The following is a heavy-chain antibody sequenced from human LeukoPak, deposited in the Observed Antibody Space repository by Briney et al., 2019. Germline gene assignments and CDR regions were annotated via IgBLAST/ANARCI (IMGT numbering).Heavy chain of an antibody. CDR2: IYYSGST. D-gene: IGHD3-9*01. Sequence: SETPFLTCTVSGGSISSYYWGWIRQPPRKGLEGIGYIYYSGSTNYNPSLKSRVTISVDTSKNQFSLKLSSVTAADTAVYYCARSELDDILTGYLYYFDYWGQGTLVTVSS. J-gene: IGHJ4*02. V-gene: IGHV4-59*01. CDR1: GGSISSYY. CDR3: ARSELDDILTGYLYYFDY.